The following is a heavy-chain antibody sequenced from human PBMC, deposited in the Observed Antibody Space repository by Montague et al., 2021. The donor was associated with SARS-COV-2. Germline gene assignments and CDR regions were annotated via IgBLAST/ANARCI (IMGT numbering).Heavy chain of an antibody. V-gene: IGHV3-21*01. Sequence: SLRLSCVASGFTFRPYSMNWVRQAPGKGLEWVSSIDSSATYIYYADSVKGRFTISSDNAKNSLCLQMNSLRAEDTAVYYCARDFIAATGTCDHWGQGTLVTVSS. CDR1: GFTFRPYS. CDR2: IDSSATYI. D-gene: IGHD6-13*01. J-gene: IGHJ4*02. CDR3: ARDFIAATGTCDH.